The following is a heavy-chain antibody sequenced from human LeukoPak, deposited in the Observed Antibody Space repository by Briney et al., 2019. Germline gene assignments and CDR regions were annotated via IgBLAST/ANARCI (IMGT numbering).Heavy chain of an antibody. CDR1: GFTFSSYS. CDR3: ARGDLVQSFDP. CDR2: ISSSGTTI. D-gene: IGHD1-1*01. J-gene: IGHJ5*02. V-gene: IGHV3-48*04. Sequence: GGSLRLSCAASGFTFSSYSMNWVRQAPGKGLEWVSYISSSGTTIYYADSVKGRFTFSRDNAKNSLYLQMNSLRVEDTAVYYCARGDLVQSFDPWGQGTLVTVSS.